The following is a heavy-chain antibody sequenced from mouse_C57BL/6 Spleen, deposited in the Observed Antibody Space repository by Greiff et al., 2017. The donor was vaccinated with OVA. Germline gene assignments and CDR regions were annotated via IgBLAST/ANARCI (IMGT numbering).Heavy chain of an antibody. CDR3: ARFDGYYEDY. V-gene: IGHV5-6*01. J-gene: IGHJ2*01. D-gene: IGHD2-3*01. CDR2: ISSGGSYT. CDR1: GFTFSSYG. Sequence: EVQLVESGGDLVKPGGSLKLSCAASGFTFSSYGMSWVRQTPDKRLEWVATISSGGSYTYYPDSVKGRFTISRDNAENTLYLQMSSLKSEDTAMYYCARFDGYYEDYWGQGTTLTVSS.